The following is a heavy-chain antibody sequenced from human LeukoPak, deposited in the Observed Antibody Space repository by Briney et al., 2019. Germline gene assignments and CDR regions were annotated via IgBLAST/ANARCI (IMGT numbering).Heavy chain of an antibody. CDR1: VYTFTVHY. V-gene: IGHV1-2*02. Sequence: ASVNVSCKTSVYTFTVHYMHWVRQAPGQGLEWMGWINPSSGDTNYAQKFQGRVTMTRDTSISTAYMDLSRLRSDDTAVYYCARVPRPKYAGGQWDGDYWGQGTLVTVSS. CDR3: ARVPRPKYAGGQWDGDY. J-gene: IGHJ4*02. CDR2: INPSSGDT. D-gene: IGHD1-26*01.